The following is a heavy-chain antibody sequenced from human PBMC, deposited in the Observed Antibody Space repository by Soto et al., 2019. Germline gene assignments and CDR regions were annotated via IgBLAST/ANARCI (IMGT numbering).Heavy chain of an antibody. V-gene: IGHV1-69*13. J-gene: IGHJ5*02. CDR3: ASNRMGYSSGWYPAGWFDP. D-gene: IGHD6-19*01. Sequence: ASVKVSCKASGGTFSSYAISWVRQAPGQGLEWMGGIIPIFGTANYAQKFQGRVTITADESTSTAYMELSSLRSEDTAVYYCASNRMGYSSGWYPAGWFDPWGQGTLVTVSS. CDR1: GGTFSSYA. CDR2: IIPIFGTA.